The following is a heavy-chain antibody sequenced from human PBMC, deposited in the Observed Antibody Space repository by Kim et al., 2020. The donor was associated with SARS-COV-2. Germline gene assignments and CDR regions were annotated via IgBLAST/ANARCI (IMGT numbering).Heavy chain of an antibody. CDR3: AREGHSSGRAGTFDY. J-gene: IGHJ4*02. Sequence: GGSLRLSCTASGFTFGSSHMHWVRQAPGKGPEWVALVSADESNKNYVDSVKGRFTVSRDNSQNTLFLQIDSLRPEDTAMYYCAREGHSSGRAGTFDYWGQGTVVTVSS. CDR2: VSADESNK. V-gene: IGHV3-30*03. CDR1: GFTFGSSH. D-gene: IGHD6-19*01.